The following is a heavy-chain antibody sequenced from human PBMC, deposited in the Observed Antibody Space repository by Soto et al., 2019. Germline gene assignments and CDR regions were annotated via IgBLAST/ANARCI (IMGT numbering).Heavy chain of an antibody. CDR3: ARGYCSGGSCQLYGMDV. CDR1: GGTFSSYT. V-gene: IGHV1-69*02. J-gene: IGHJ6*02. D-gene: IGHD2-15*01. Sequence: QVQLVQSGAAVKKPGSSVKVSCKASGGTFSSYTISWVRQAPGQGLEWMGRIIPILGIANYAQKFQGRVTITAEKSTSKAYMELSSLRSEDTAVYYCARGYCSGGSCQLYGMDVWGQGTTVTVSS. CDR2: IIPILGIA.